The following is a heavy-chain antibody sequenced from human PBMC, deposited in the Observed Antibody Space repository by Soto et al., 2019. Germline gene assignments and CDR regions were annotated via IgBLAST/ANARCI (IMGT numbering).Heavy chain of an antibody. CDR2: IYYSGNT. V-gene: IGHV4-31*03. D-gene: IGHD1-26*01. J-gene: IGHJ4*02. CDR3: ARGRRGATTDYFDY. CDR1: GGSISRGGYY. Sequence: SETLSLTCSVSGGSISRGGYYWSWIRQHPGRGLEWIGYIYYSGNTYYNPSLKSRVTISVDTSKNQFSLKLSAVTAAATAVYYCARGRRGATTDYFDYWGQGTLVTVSS.